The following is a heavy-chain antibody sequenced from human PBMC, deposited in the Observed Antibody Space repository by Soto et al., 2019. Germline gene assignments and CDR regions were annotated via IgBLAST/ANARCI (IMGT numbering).Heavy chain of an antibody. D-gene: IGHD1-26*01. V-gene: IGHV1-8*01. CDR2: MNPNSGNT. CDR1: GYTFTSYD. Sequence: QVQLVQSGAEVKKPGASVKVSCKASGYTFTSYDINWVRQATGQGLEWMGWMNPNSGNTGYAQKSKGRATMTRNTSKSTAYMELSSLRSEDTAVFYCASTLVGATSYWFAPWGQETLVTVSS. CDR3: ASTLVGATSYWFAP. J-gene: IGHJ5*02.